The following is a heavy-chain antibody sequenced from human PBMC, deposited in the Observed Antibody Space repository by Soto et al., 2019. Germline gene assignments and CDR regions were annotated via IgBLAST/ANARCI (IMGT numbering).Heavy chain of an antibody. V-gene: IGHV4-59*01. J-gene: IGHJ4*02. CDR3: ARGGWKLYDY. CDR1: GCSISSYY. D-gene: IGHD6-19*01. CDR2: IYYSGST. Sequence: SETLSLTCTVSGCSISSYYWSWIRQPPGKGLEWIGYIYYSGSTNYNPSLKSRVTISVDTSKNQFSLKLSSVTAADTAVYYCARGGWKLYDYWGQGTLVTVSS.